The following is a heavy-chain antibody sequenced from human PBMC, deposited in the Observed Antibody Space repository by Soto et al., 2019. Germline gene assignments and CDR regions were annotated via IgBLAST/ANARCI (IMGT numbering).Heavy chain of an antibody. CDR2: FDPEDGET. V-gene: IGHV1-24*01. Sequence: GASVKVSCKVSGYTLTELSMHWVRQAPGKGLEWMGGFDPEDGETTYAQKFQGRVTMTEDTSTDTAYMELSSLRSEDTAVYYCATGVVGATRVSALDYWGQGTLVTVSS. CDR1: GYTLTELS. D-gene: IGHD1-26*01. J-gene: IGHJ4*02. CDR3: ATGVVGATRVSALDY.